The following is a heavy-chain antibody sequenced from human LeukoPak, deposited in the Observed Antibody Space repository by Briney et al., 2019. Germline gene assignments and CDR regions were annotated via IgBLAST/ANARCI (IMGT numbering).Heavy chain of an antibody. Sequence: GGSLRLSCAASGFTFSSYSMNWVRQAPRKGLEWVSSISSSSSYIYYADSVKGRFTISRDNAKNSLYLQMNSLRAEDTAVYYCXRDPERITMVRGVLDYWGQGTLVTVSS. J-gene: IGHJ4*02. D-gene: IGHD3-10*01. CDR1: GFTFSSYS. CDR3: XRDPERITMVRGVLDY. V-gene: IGHV3-21*01. CDR2: ISSSSSYI.